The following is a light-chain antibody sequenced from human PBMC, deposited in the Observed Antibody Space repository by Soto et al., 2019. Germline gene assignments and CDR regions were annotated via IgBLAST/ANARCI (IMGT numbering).Light chain of an antibody. CDR2: GTS. Sequence: EIVLTQSPGTLSLSPGERATLSCRADRSVSDTLLTWFQQKPGQAPRLLIVGTSNRAPGIPDRFSGGGSGTDFTLTISRLEPDDFAVYYCQHYGDSSWTFGQGTKVEIK. CDR3: QHYGDSSWT. J-gene: IGKJ1*01. V-gene: IGKV3-20*01. CDR1: RSVSDTL.